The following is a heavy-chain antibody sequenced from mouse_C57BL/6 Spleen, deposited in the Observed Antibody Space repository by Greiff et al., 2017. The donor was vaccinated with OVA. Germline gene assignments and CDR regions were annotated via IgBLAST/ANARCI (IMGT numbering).Heavy chain of an antibody. CDR1: GFTFSSYA. Sequence: EVKLMESGEGLVKPGGSLKLSCAASGFTFSSYAMSWVRQTPEKRLEWVAYISSGGDYIYYADPVKGRFTISRDNARNTLYLQMSSLKSEDTAMYYCTKIYGSSYYYFDYWGQGTTLTVSS. CDR2: ISSGGDYI. J-gene: IGHJ2*01. V-gene: IGHV5-9-1*02. D-gene: IGHD1-1*01. CDR3: TKIYGSSYYYFDY.